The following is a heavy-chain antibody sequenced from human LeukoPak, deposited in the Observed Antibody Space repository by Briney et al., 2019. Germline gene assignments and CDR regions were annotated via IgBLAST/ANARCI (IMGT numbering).Heavy chain of an antibody. Sequence: GSLSLTCTVSGYSISSGYYWSWIRQPPGKGLEWIGEINHSGSTDYNPSLKSRVTISVDTSKNQFSLKLSSVTAADTAVYYCARQSVAGRIYWGQGTLVTVSS. D-gene: IGHD2-15*01. V-gene: IGHV4-38-2*02. CDR3: ARQSVAGRIY. CDR1: GYSISSGYY. J-gene: IGHJ4*02. CDR2: INHSGST.